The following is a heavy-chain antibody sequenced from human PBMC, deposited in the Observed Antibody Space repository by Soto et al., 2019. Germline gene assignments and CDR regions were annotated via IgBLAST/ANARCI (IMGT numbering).Heavy chain of an antibody. V-gene: IGHV3-9*01. CDR3: AKDGSSGYRAQPGELDY. CDR2: ISWNSGRI. D-gene: IGHD3-22*01. CDR1: GFTFDDYA. Sequence: GGSLRLSCAASGFTFDDYALHWVRQAPGKGLEWVSGISWNSGRIVYADSVKGRFTISRDNAKNSVYMQMNSLRVEDTALYYCAKDGSSGYRAQPGELDYWGQGTLVTVSS. J-gene: IGHJ4*02.